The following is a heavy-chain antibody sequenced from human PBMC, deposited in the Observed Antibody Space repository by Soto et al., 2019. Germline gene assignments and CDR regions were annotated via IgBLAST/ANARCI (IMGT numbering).Heavy chain of an antibody. CDR3: ASQSIDYYFDY. V-gene: IGHV3-48*03. CDR2: ISSSGSTI. D-gene: IGHD3-9*01. J-gene: IGHJ4*02. Sequence: GGSLRLSCAASGFTFSSYEMNWVRQAPGKGLEWVSYISSSGSTIYYADSVKGRFTISRDNAKNSPYLQMNSLRAEDTAVYYCASQSIDYYFDYWGQGTLVTVSS. CDR1: GFTFSSYE.